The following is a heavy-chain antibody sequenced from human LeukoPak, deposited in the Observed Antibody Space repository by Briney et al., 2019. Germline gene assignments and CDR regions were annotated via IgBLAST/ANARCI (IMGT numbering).Heavy chain of an antibody. J-gene: IGHJ4*02. CDR1: GGSISSGSYY. CDR3: ARSEGVGNSEDS. CDR2: IYTSGST. V-gene: IGHV4-61*02. Sequence: SQTLSLTFTVSGGSISSGSYYWSWIRQPAGKGLEWIGRIYTSGSTDYDPSLKSRVTISLDTSKNQFSLKLSSVTAADTAVYYCARSEGVGNSEDSWGQGTLVTVSS. D-gene: IGHD4-23*01.